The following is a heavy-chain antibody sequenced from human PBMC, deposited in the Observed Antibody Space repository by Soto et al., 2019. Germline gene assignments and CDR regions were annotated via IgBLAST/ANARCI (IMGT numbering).Heavy chain of an antibody. D-gene: IGHD1-26*01. CDR1: GLTISGKKY. V-gene: IGHV3-53*01. Sequence: DVQLVESGGGLIQPGESLRLSCAAFGLTISGKKYVAWVRQAPGKGLEWVSALYDVDGSFYADSVTGRFTTSSDSSKTTVYLQMNSLRAEDTAIYFCAKKYRGNYPFDNWGQGTLVTVSS. CDR2: LYDVDGS. J-gene: IGHJ4*02. CDR3: AKKYRGNYPFDN.